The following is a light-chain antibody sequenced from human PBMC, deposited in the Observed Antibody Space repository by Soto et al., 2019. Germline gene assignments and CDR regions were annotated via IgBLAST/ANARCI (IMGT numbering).Light chain of an antibody. CDR2: DVS. J-gene: IGLJ1*01. CDR3: CSYTTSNTRQIV. V-gene: IGLV2-14*03. Sequence: QYALTQPASVSGSPGQSITISCTGTSSDVGGYNYVSWYQQHPGKAPKFMIYDVSSRPSGVSNRFSGSKSGNTASLTISGLQAEDEADYYCCSYTTSNTRQIVFGTGTKVTVL. CDR1: SSDVGGYNY.